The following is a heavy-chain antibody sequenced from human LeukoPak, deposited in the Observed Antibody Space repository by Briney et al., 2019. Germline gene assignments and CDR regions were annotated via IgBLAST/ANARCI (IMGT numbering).Heavy chain of an antibody. CDR3: ARDLGDILTVTTGGY. CDR1: GYTFTRYG. D-gene: IGHD3-9*01. CDR2: TSAYNGNT. J-gene: IGHJ4*02. Sequence: ASVNVSCMASGYTFTRYGISWVRQAPGQGREWMGWTSAYNGNTNYAQRLQGRVTMTTDTSTSTAYMELRSLRSDDTAVYYCARDLGDILTVTTGGYWGQGTLVTVSS. V-gene: IGHV1-18*04.